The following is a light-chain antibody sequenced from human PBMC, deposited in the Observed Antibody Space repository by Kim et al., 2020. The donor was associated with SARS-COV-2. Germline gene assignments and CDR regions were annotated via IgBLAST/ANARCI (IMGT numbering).Light chain of an antibody. CDR3: QQYNNWART. Sequence: VSPGERAPLSCRASQSVSSNLAWYQQKPGQAPRLLIYGASTRATGIPARFSGSGSGTEFTLTISSLQSEDFAVYYCQQYNNWARTFGQGTKVDIK. CDR1: QSVSSN. J-gene: IGKJ1*01. V-gene: IGKV3-15*01. CDR2: GAS.